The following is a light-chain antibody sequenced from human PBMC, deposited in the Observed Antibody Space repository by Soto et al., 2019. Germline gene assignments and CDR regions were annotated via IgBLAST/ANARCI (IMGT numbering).Light chain of an antibody. CDR3: QQYNSYRT. V-gene: IGKV1-9*01. Sequence: IQLTQSPSSLSPSVGDRVTITCRASQAITSYLAWYQQKPGKAPKLLIYAASTLQSGVPSRFSGSGSGTDFALTISSLQPEDFATYYCQQYNSYRTFGQGTKVDIK. CDR1: QAITSY. CDR2: AAS. J-gene: IGKJ1*01.